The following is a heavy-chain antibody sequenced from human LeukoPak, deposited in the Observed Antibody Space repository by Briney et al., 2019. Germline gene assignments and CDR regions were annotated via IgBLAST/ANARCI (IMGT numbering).Heavy chain of an antibody. CDR2: INPNSGGT. CDR3: AREGDYYDSSGYYPDAFDI. CDR1: GYSFADYY. J-gene: IGHJ3*02. D-gene: IGHD3-22*01. Sequence: ASVKVSCKASGYSFADYYMHWVRQAPGQGLEWMGWINPNSGGTNYAQKFQGRVTMTRDTSISTAYMELSRLRSDDTAVYYCAREGDYYDSSGYYPDAFDIWGQGTMVTVSS. V-gene: IGHV1-2*02.